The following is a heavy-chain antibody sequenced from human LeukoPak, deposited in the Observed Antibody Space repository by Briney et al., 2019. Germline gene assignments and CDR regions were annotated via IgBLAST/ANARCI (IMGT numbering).Heavy chain of an antibody. D-gene: IGHD2-2*01. V-gene: IGHV3-74*01. Sequence: GGSLRLSCAASGFTFSSYSMNWVRQAPGKGLVWVSRINSDGSSTSYADSVKGRFTISRDNAKNTLYLQMNSLRAEDTAVYYCAREGIYCSSTSCYLDYWGQGTLVTVSS. CDR3: AREGIYCSSTSCYLDY. J-gene: IGHJ4*02. CDR2: INSDGSST. CDR1: GFTFSSYS.